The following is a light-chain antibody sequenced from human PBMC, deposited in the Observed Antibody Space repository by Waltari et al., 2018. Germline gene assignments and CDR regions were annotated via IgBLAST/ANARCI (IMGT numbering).Light chain of an antibody. CDR1: QGISSS. V-gene: IGKV1-17*01. Sequence: DIQMTQSPSSLSAFVGDTVTITCRASQGISSSLNWFQQKPGRAPNLLIYAATTLQSGVPSRFSGSGSGTEFTLTISSLQPEDFAAYYCLQHNAFPFTFGPGTKLDIK. CDR2: AAT. J-gene: IGKJ3*01. CDR3: LQHNAFPFT.